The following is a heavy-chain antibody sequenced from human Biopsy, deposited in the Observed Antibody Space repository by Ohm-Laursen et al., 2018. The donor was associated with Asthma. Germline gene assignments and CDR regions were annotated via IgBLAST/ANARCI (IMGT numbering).Heavy chain of an antibody. J-gene: IGHJ6*02. CDR1: GDSFNNFA. Sequence: SVKVSCKASGDSFNNFAISWVRQAPGQGLEWMGGLIPVLGTPDHAQMFEGRVTITADESTSTAYMELSSLRSDDTAVLYCAKARCYYYYCDMDVWGQGTTVTVSS. V-gene: IGHV1-69*13. CDR3: AKARCYYYYCDMDV. D-gene: IGHD3-16*02. CDR2: LIPVLGTP.